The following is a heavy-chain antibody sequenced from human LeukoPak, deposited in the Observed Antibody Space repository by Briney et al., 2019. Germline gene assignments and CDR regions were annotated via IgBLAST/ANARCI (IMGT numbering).Heavy chain of an antibody. J-gene: IGHJ3*02. CDR1: GFTFSSYS. V-gene: IGHV3-21*04. CDR3: ARDRTGYSSDDAFDI. Sequence: GGSLRLSCAASGFTFSSYSMNWVRQAPGKGLEGVSSISSSSSYIYYADSVKGRFTISRDNAKNSLYLQMNSLRAEDTAVYYCARDRTGYSSDDAFDIWGQGTMVTVSS. CDR2: ISSSSSYI. D-gene: IGHD3-9*01.